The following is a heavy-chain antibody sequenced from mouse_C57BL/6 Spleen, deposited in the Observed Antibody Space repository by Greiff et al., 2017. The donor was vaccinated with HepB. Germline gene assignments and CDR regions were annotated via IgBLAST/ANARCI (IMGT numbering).Heavy chain of an antibody. Sequence: QVQLKESGAELVRPGASVTLSCKASGYTFTDYEMHWVKQTPVHGLEWIGAIDPETGGTAYNQKFKGKAILTADKSSSTAYMELRSLTSEDSAVYYCTRGLRWYFDVWGTGTTVTVSS. CDR3: TRGLRWYFDV. V-gene: IGHV1-15*01. D-gene: IGHD3-1*01. J-gene: IGHJ1*03. CDR2: IDPETGGT. CDR1: GYTFTDYE.